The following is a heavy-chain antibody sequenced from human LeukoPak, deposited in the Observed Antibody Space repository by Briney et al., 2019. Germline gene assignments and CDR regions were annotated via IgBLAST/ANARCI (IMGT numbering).Heavy chain of an antibody. CDR2: IIPILGIA. D-gene: IGHD3-10*01. CDR3: ARDRWASRGVSDY. Sequence: SVKVSCKASGGTFSSYAISWVRQAPGQGLEWMGRIIPILGIANYAQKFQGRVTITADKSTSTAYMELSSLRSEDTAVYYCARDRWASRGVSDYWGQGTLVTVSS. J-gene: IGHJ4*02. V-gene: IGHV1-69*04. CDR1: GGTFSSYA.